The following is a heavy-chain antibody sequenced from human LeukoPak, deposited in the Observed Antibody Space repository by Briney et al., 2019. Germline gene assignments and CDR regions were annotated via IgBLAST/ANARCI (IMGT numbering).Heavy chain of an antibody. CDR1: GYTFTSYG. Sequence: ASVKVSCKASGYTFTSYGISWVRQAPGQGLEWMGWISGHNGDTNYARNFQGRVTMTTDTSTSTAYMELWSLRSDDTAMYYCARDWYCSGGSCYDCFDPWGQGTLVTVSS. D-gene: IGHD2-15*01. V-gene: IGHV1-18*04. CDR2: ISGHNGDT. J-gene: IGHJ5*02. CDR3: ARDWYCSGGSCYDCFDP.